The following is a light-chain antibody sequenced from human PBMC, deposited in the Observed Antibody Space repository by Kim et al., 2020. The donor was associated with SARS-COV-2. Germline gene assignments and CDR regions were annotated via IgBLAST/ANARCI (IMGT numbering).Light chain of an antibody. CDR2: WAS. CDR1: ESVLYSSNNKNY. Sequence: ATINCKSSESVLYSSNNKNYLAWYQQKPGQPPKLLIYWASTRESGVPDRFSGSGSGTDFTLTISSLQAEDVAVYYCQQYYSTPRTFGQGTKVDIK. V-gene: IGKV4-1*01. CDR3: QQYYSTPRT. J-gene: IGKJ1*01.